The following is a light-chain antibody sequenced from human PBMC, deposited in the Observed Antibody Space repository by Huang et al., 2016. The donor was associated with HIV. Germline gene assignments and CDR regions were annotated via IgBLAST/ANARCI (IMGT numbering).Light chain of an antibody. J-gene: IGKJ3*01. CDR1: QNIGDN. Sequence: EIVMTQSPATLSVSPGEGATLSCRASQNIGDNLTWYQHKPGQAPRLLIYGASTRATGIPPRFSGSGSGTEFTLTISGLESEDFAVYYCQQFNNWPPRFTFGPGTTVDVK. CDR2: GAS. CDR3: QQFNNWPPRFT. V-gene: IGKV3-15*01.